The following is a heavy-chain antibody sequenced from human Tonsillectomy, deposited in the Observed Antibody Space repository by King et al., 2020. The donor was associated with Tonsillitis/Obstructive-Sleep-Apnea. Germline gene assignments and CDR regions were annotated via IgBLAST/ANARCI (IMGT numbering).Heavy chain of an antibody. Sequence: QVQLVESGAEVKKPGASVKVSCTASGYTFTSYGITWVRQAPGQGLEWMGWISTYNGNTNYAQKLQGRVTMTTDTSTRTAYMELRSLRSDDTAVYYCARADEYRGWFDPWGQGTLVTVSS. CDR2: ISTYNGNT. J-gene: IGHJ5*02. D-gene: IGHD2/OR15-2a*01. CDR3: ARADEYRGWFDP. CDR1: GYTFTSYG. V-gene: IGHV1-18*01.